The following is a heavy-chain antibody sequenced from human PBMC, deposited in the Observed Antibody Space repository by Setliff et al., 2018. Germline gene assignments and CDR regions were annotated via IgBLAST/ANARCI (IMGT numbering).Heavy chain of an antibody. Sequence: ASVKVSCKASGYTFTSYAMHWVRQAPGQRLEWMGWINAGNGNTKYSQKFQGRVTITRDTSTRTAYMEVTSLRSEDTAVYYCARDREQWLVPSYYYYYYGMDVWGQGTTVTVSS. CDR3: ARDREQWLVPSYYYYYYGMDV. CDR1: GYTFTSYA. V-gene: IGHV1-3*01. J-gene: IGHJ6*02. D-gene: IGHD6-19*01. CDR2: INAGNGNT.